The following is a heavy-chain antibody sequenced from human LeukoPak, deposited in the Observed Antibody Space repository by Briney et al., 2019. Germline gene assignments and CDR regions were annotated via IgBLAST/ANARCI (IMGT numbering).Heavy chain of an antibody. Sequence: GASVKVSCKASGYTFTGYYMHWVRQAPGQGLEWMGWISPNSGATNYAQKFQTRVTMTGDSSSSTAYMELSSLRSDDTAVYYCARFGGYSYEDWGQGTLVTVSS. V-gene: IGHV1-2*02. CDR3: ARFGGYSYED. J-gene: IGHJ4*02. D-gene: IGHD5-18*01. CDR1: GYTFTGYY. CDR2: ISPNSGAT.